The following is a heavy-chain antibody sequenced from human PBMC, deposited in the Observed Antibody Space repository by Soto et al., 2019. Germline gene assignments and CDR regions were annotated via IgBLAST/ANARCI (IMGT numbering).Heavy chain of an antibody. CDR2: ISYDGSNE. V-gene: IGHV3-30-3*01. J-gene: IGHJ4*02. CDR3: ASEGYYDSSGYYTYY. D-gene: IGHD3-22*01. Sequence: QVQLVESGGGVVQPGRSLRLSCAASGFTFSSYAMHWVSQAPGKGLEWVAVISYDGSNEYYADSVKGRFTISRDNSKNTLYLQMNSLRAEDTAVYYCASEGYYDSSGYYTYYWGQGTLVTVSS. CDR1: GFTFSSYA.